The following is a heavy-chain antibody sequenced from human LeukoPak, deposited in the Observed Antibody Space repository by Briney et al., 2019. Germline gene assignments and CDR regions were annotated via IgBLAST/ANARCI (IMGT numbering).Heavy chain of an antibody. CDR2: IYYSGST. V-gene: IGHV4-61*01. CDR3: ASARWDF. Sequence: PSETLSLTCTVSGGSINSGSYYWSWIRQPPGKGLEWIGYIYYSGSTNYNPSLKSRVTISVDTSKNQFSLNLNSVTAADTAVYFCASARWDFWGQGILVTVSS. D-gene: IGHD4-23*01. CDR1: GGSINSGSYY. J-gene: IGHJ4*02.